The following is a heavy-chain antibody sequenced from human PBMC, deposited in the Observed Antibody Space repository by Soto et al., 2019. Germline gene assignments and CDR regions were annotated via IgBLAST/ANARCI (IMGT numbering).Heavy chain of an antibody. D-gene: IGHD6-6*01. J-gene: IGHJ6*02. Sequence: QVQLQESGPGLVKPSQTQSLTCTVSGGSISSGGYFWSWIRQHPGKGLEWIGFIHYSGSTYYNPSLKSRVTISVDTSKNQFSLKLSSVTAADTAVYYCAREGAAPYYYYGMDVWGQGTTVTVSS. CDR1: GGSISSGGYF. V-gene: IGHV4-31*03. CDR2: IHYSGST. CDR3: AREGAAPYYYYGMDV.